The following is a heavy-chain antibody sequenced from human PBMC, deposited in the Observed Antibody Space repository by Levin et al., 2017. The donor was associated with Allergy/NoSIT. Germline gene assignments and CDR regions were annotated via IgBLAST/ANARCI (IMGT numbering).Heavy chain of an antibody. Sequence: SQTLSLTCTVSGGSISSYYWSWIRQPPGKGLEWIGYIYYSGSTNYNPSLKSRVTISVDTSKNQFSLKLSSVTAADTAVYYCARGRGLSSSWYYFDYWGQGTLVTVSS. V-gene: IGHV4-59*01. CDR2: IYYSGST. D-gene: IGHD6-13*01. CDR3: ARGRGLSSSWYYFDY. J-gene: IGHJ4*02. CDR1: GGSISSYY.